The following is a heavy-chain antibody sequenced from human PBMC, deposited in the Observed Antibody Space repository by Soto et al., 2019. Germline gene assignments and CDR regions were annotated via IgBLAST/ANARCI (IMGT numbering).Heavy chain of an antibody. CDR1: GGPISSGGYY. Sequence: SETLSLTCTVSGGPISSGGYYWSWIRQHPGKGLEWIGYIYYSGSTYYNPSLKSRVTISVDTSKNQFSLKLSSVTAADTAVDYCAREERGGYSSGWDYFDYWGQGTLVTVSS. J-gene: IGHJ4*02. CDR3: AREERGGYSSGWDYFDY. D-gene: IGHD6-19*01. CDR2: IYYSGST. V-gene: IGHV4-31*03.